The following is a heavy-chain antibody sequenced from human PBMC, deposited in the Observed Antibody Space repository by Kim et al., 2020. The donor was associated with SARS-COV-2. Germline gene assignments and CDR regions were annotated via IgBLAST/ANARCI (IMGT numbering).Heavy chain of an antibody. J-gene: IGHJ4*02. CDR1: GFTFSSYS. Sequence: GGSLRLSCAASGFTFSSYSMNWVRQAPGKGLEWVSSISSSSSYIYYADSVKGRFTISRDNAKNSLYLQMNSLRAEDTAVYYCAVLSGLWFGEVFSGYWGQGTLVTVSS. D-gene: IGHD3-10*01. CDR3: AVLSGLWFGEVFSGY. CDR2: ISSSSSYI. V-gene: IGHV3-21*01.